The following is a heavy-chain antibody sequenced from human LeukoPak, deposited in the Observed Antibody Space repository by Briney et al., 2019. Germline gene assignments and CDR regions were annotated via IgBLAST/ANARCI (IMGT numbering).Heavy chain of an antibody. V-gene: IGHV1-18*01. CDR3: ARGYYDFWSGYYTPYWFDP. CDR2: ISAYNGNT. D-gene: IGHD3-3*01. CDR1: GYTFTSYG. Sequence: GASVKVSCKASGYTFTSYGISWVRQAPGQGLEWVGWISAYNGNTNYAQKLQGRVTMTTDTTTSTAYMELRSLRSDDTAVYYCARGYYDFWSGYYTPYWFDPWGQGTLVTVSS. J-gene: IGHJ5*02.